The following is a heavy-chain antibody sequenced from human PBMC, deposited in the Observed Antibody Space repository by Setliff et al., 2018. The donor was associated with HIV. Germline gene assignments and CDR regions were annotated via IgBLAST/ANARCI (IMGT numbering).Heavy chain of an antibody. CDR1: GGSISSSTYY. CDR3: ARGRSCESDWCWLYYNYYYGMDV. V-gene: IGHV4-39*02. J-gene: IGHJ6*02. Sequence: SETLSLTCTVSGGSISSSTYYWGWIRQPPGKGLEWSGSIYYSGSTYYNPSLKGRVTISLDTSKKQLSLKVTSVTAADTAIYYCARGRSCESDWCWLYYNYYYGMDVWAQGTAVTVSS. CDR2: IYYSGST. D-gene: IGHD2-8*01.